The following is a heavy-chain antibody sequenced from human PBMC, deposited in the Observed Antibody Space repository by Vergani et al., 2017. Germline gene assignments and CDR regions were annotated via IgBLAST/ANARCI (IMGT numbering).Heavy chain of an antibody. CDR3: AKDLGGCNSISCSYYMDV. D-gene: IGHD2/OR15-2a*01. V-gene: IGHV3-23*04. Sequence: VKLEESGGGVVQPGRSLRLSCAASGFTFSSYAMSWVRQAPGKGLEWVSAISGSGGSTYYADSVKGRFTISRDNSKNTVNLQMNSLRVDDTAVYYCAKDLGGCNSISCSYYMDVWGKGTTVTV. CDR2: ISGSGGST. J-gene: IGHJ6*03. CDR1: GFTFSSYA.